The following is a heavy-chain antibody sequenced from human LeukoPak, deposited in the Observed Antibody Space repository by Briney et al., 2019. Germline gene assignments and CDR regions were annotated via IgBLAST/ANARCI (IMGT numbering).Heavy chain of an antibody. J-gene: IGHJ4*02. CDR2: ISSDGSTT. CDR1: GFTFSTYW. Sequence: GGSLRLSCAASGFTFSTYWMHWVRQAPGKGLVWVSRISSDGSTTSYADSVKGRFTISRDNAKNTLYLQVNSLRAEDTAVYYCARRMRGFGELFDYWGQGTLVTVSS. V-gene: IGHV3-74*01. CDR3: ARRMRGFGELFDY. D-gene: IGHD3-10*01.